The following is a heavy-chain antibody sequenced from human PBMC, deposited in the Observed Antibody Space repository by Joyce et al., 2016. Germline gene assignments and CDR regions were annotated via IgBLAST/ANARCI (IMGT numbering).Heavy chain of an antibody. CDR1: GFTFSNYW. CDR2: IKQDGRGQ. J-gene: IGHJ5*02. Sequence: EVQLVESGGGLVQPGGSLRLSCAASGFTFSNYWMNWVRQAPGKGMEGVASIKQDGRGQFYVDSGKGRFAISRDNTKNSLFLHMNSLRAEDTAVYYCTRSMSSVNWFDPWGQGTLVTVSA. CDR3: TRSMSSVNWFDP. V-gene: IGHV3-7*03.